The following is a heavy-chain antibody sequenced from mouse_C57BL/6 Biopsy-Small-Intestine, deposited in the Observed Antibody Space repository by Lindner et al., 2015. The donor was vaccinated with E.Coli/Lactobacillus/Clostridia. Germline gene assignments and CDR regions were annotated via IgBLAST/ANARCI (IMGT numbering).Heavy chain of an antibody. J-gene: IGHJ2*01. V-gene: IGHV1-75*01. CDR3: ARGYYGSEDFDY. Sequence: VQLQESGPELVKPGASVKISCKASGYTFTDDYINWVRQGPGQGLEWIGWIFPGSGNTYCSERFRDRATLTVDKSSSTAYMLLSSLTSEDSAVYFCARGYYGSEDFDYWGQGTTLTVSS. D-gene: IGHD2-1*01. CDR1: GYTFTDDY. CDR2: IFPGSGNT.